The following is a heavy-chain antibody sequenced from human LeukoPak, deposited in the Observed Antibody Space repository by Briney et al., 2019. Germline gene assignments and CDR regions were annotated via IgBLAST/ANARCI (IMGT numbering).Heavy chain of an antibody. CDR3: ASAADWFDP. V-gene: IGHV1-18*01. J-gene: IGHJ5*02. D-gene: IGHD2-15*01. CDR2: ISAYNGHT. CDR1: AYTFTSYG. Sequence: GASVKVSCTASAYTFTSYGISWVRQAPGQGLEWMGWISAYNGHTKYAQKFQGRVTMTTDTSTTTAYMELRSLRSDDTAVYYCASAADWFDPWGQGTLVTVSS.